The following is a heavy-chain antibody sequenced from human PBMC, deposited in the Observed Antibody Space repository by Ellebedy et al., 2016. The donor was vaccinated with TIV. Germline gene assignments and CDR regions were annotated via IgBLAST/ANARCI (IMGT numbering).Heavy chain of an antibody. V-gene: IGHV3-30*18. D-gene: IGHD5-12*01. Sequence: GESLKISCAASGFTFSSYGMHWVRQAPGKGLEWVALISSDAYNTYYSDSVKGRFTISRDNSKNTLFLQMNSLRAEDTAVYYCAKDRHPNYSGWCYFDYWGQGTLVTVSS. CDR3: AKDRHPNYSGWCYFDY. CDR2: ISSDAYNT. CDR1: GFTFSSYG. J-gene: IGHJ4*02.